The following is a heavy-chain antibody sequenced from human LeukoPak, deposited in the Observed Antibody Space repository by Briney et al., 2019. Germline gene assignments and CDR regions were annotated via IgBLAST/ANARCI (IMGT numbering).Heavy chain of an antibody. J-gene: IGHJ4*02. CDR3: ARDNSGLEY. CDR2: ISGNTGNT. V-gene: IGHV1-18*01. Sequence: ASVKASCKASGYTFINYHISWVRQAPGQGLEWMGWISGNTGNTNYAQKLQGRVTMTTDTSTSTAYMELRSLRSDDTAVYYCARDNSGLEYWGQGTLVTVSS. CDR1: GYTFINYH.